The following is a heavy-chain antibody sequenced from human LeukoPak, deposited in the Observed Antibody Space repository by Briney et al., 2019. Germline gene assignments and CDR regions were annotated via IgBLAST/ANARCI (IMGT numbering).Heavy chain of an antibody. V-gene: IGHV3-74*01. CDR3: ARDSGYGSFFDY. Sequence: GGSLRLSCAASGFTFSIHWMHWVRQVPGKGLVWVSRIKSDGGGTTYADSVKGRFTISRDNAKNTLYLQMNSLRAEDMAVYYCARDSGYGSFFDYWGQGTLVTVSS. D-gene: IGHD5-12*01. CDR2: IKSDGGGT. CDR1: GFTFSIHW. J-gene: IGHJ4*02.